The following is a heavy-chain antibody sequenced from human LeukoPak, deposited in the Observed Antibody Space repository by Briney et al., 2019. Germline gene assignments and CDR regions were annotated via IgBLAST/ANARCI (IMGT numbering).Heavy chain of an antibody. V-gene: IGHV3-30*04. Sequence: GGSLRLSCAASGFTFSNYAMHWVRQAPGKGLEWVAVISYDGSDKYHADSVKGRFTISRDNSKNTLYLQMNSLRAEDTAVYYCARSLATSYYYMDVWGKGTTVTVSS. J-gene: IGHJ6*03. CDR1: GFTFSNYA. D-gene: IGHD5-12*01. CDR2: ISYDGSDK. CDR3: ARSLATSYYYMDV.